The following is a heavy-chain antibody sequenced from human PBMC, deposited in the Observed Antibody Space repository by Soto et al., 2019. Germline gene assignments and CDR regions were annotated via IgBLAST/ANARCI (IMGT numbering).Heavy chain of an antibody. D-gene: IGHD3-22*01. J-gene: IGHJ3*02. CDR1: GGTFSSYT. Sequence: QVQLVQSGAEVKKPGSSVKVSCKASGGTFSSYTISWVRQAPGQGLEWMGRIIPILGIANYAQKFQGRVTITADKSXXTAYMELSSLRSEDTAVYYCARRPHDSSGLGAFDIWGQGTMVTVSS. V-gene: IGHV1-69*02. CDR2: IIPILGIA. CDR3: ARRPHDSSGLGAFDI.